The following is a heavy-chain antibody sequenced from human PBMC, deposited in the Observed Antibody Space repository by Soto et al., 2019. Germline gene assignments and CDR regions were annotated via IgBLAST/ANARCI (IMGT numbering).Heavy chain of an antibody. CDR3: AKEPVGPDWYFDR. Sequence: GGSLRLSCAASGFTFSSYGMHWVRQAPGKGLEWVAVISYDGSNKYYADSVKGRFTISRDNSKNTLYLQMNSLRAEDTAVYNCAKEPVGPDWYFDRWGRGTLVTVSS. CDR1: GFTFSSYG. CDR2: ISYDGSNK. V-gene: IGHV3-30*18. J-gene: IGHJ2*01.